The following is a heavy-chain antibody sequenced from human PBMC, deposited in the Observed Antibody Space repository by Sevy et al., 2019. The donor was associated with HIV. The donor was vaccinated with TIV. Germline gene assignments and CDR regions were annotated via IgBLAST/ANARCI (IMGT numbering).Heavy chain of an antibody. Sequence: SETLSLTCTVSGXXISGYYWSWIRQPPGKGLEWIGYFYYSASTNYNPSLKSRVTISVDTTKNQVSLKVRSLTAADTAVYYCARGIAAPRGMDXWGQGTTVTVSS. J-gene: IGHJ6*02. CDR2: FYYSAST. V-gene: IGHV4-59*01. CDR3: ARGIAAPRGMDX. D-gene: IGHD6-13*01. CDR1: GXXISGYY.